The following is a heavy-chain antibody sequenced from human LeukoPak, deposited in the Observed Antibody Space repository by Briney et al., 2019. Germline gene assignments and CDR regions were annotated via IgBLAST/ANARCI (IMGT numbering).Heavy chain of an antibody. CDR2: INPNSGGA. D-gene: IGHD6-19*01. CDR3: ARQASGGWYYDY. Sequence: ASVKVSCKASGYTCTDYYMHWVRQAPGQGLEWMGWINPNSGGAHYAQKFQGRVSMTRDTSISTIYMELSRLTSGDTAVYYCARQASGGWYYDYWGQGTLVTVSS. J-gene: IGHJ4*02. V-gene: IGHV1-2*02. CDR1: GYTCTDYY.